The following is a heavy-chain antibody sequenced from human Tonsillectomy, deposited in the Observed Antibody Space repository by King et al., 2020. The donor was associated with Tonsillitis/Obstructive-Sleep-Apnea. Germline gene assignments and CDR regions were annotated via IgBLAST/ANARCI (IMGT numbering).Heavy chain of an antibody. J-gene: IGHJ3*02. Sequence: ITLKESGPTLVKPTETLTLTCMLSGFSLTSGTAGVGWIRQAPGEALEWLAVIYWDDDKRYSPSLRTRLTIAKDTSRNQVVLTMNNMDPVDTGTYYCAHLTITYGGLVGIDAFDIWGRGTMVTVSS. CDR2: IYWDDDK. CDR1: GFSLTSGTAG. D-gene: IGHD3-16*02. V-gene: IGHV2-5*02. CDR3: AHLTITYGGLVGIDAFDI.